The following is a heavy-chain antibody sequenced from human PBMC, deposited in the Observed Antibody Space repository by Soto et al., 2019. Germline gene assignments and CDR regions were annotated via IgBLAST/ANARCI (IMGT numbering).Heavy chain of an antibody. CDR3: ARDMVRGMDV. CDR1: GFTVSSNY. D-gene: IGHD3-10*01. V-gene: IGHV3-66*01. CDR2: IYSGGST. J-gene: IGHJ6*02. Sequence: EVQLVESGGGLVQPGGSLRLSCAASGFTVSSNYMSWVRQAPGKGLEWVSVIYSGGSTYYADSVKGRFTISRDNSKNTLYLQLSSVRAEDTAVYSCARDMVRGMDVWGQGTTVTGSS.